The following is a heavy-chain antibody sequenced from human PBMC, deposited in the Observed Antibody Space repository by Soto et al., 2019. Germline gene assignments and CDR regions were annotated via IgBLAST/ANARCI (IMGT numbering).Heavy chain of an antibody. Sequence: GGSLRLSCAASGFTFSSYAMHWFRQAPGKGLEWVAVISYDGSNEYHADSVKGRFTISRDNSKNTLYLQMNSLSAEDTAVYYCARDQGYCSGGSCYLDYWGQGTLVTVST. J-gene: IGHJ4*02. CDR1: GFTFSSYA. D-gene: IGHD2-15*01. CDR3: ARDQGYCSGGSCYLDY. CDR2: ISYDGSNE. V-gene: IGHV3-30-3*01.